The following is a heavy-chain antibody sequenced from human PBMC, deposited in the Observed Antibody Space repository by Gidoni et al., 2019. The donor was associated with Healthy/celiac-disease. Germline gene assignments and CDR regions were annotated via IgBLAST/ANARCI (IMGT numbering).Heavy chain of an antibody. J-gene: IGHJ4*02. Sequence: QLQLQESGPGLAKPSETLALTGTVSGGSTSSSSYYWGWIRQPPGKGLEWIGSIYYSGRTYYNPSLKSRVTISVDTSKNQFSLKLSSVTAADTAVYYCARQVVGATLRVDYWGQGTLVTVSS. CDR3: ARQVVGATLRVDY. D-gene: IGHD1-26*01. CDR2: IYYSGRT. CDR1: GGSTSSSSYY. V-gene: IGHV4-39*01.